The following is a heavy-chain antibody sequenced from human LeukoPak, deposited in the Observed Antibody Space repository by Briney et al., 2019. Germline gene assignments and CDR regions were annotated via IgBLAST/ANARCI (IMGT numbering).Heavy chain of an antibody. D-gene: IGHD3-10*01. V-gene: IGHV3-23*01. CDR1: NFIFSSYA. CDR3: AKEFYYGSGSYYPTFDY. J-gene: IGHJ4*02. Sequence: GGSLRLSCAASNFIFSSYAVSWLRQAPGKGLEWVSAISGSGGSTYYADSVKGRFTISRDNSKNTLYLQMNSLRAEDTAVYYCAKEFYYGSGSYYPTFDYWGQGTLVTVSS. CDR2: ISGSGGST.